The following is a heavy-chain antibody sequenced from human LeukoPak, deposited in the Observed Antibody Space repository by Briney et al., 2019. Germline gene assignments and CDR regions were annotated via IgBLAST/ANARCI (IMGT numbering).Heavy chain of an antibody. V-gene: IGHV5-51*01. CDR1: GYSFTSYW. J-gene: IGHJ2*01. CDR2: IYPGDSDT. Sequence: GESLKISCKGSGYSFTSYWIGWVRQMPGKGLEWMGIIYPGDSDTRYSPSFQGQVTISAVKSISTAYLQWSSLKASDTAIYYCARRNYGDYQGFYWYFDLWGRGTLVTVSS. D-gene: IGHD4-17*01. CDR3: ARRNYGDYQGFYWYFDL.